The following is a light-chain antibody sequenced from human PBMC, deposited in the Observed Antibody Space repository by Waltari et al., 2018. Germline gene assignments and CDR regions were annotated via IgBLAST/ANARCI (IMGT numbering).Light chain of an antibody. CDR3: QVWRSSTYA. CDR2: KNS. V-gene: IGLV3-9*01. J-gene: IGLJ1*01. CDR1: DIGSRN. Sequence: SYELTQPLSVSVALGQTATITCGGGDIGSRNVNWYQQKPGQAPVLVIYKNSHRPSGIPERCSASNSGSMATLTISRAQAGDEADYYCQVWRSSTYAFAAGTHVTVL.